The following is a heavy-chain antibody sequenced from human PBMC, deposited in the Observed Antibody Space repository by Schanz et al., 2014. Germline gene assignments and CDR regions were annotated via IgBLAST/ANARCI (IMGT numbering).Heavy chain of an antibody. V-gene: IGHV3-11*01. D-gene: IGHD5-18*01. Sequence: VELVESGGGLVQPGGSLRLSCAASGFSFSDHAMDWVRQAPGKGLEWVSYVSRSTPDIYYADSVKGRFTISRDNSKNSLYLQMNSLRAEDTAVYYCAKDAENTAMITDYFDYWGQGTLVTVSS. CDR2: VSRSTPDI. CDR3: AKDAENTAMITDYFDY. J-gene: IGHJ4*02. CDR1: GFSFSDHA.